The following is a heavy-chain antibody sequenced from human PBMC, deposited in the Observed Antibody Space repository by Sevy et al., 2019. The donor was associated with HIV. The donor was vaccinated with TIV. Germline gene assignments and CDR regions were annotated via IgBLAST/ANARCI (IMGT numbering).Heavy chain of an antibody. CDR2: MNPNSGNT. CDR3: AGGLSLIVVVIAYYFDY. Sequence: ASVKVSCKASGYTFTSYDINWVRQATGQGLEWMGWMNPNSGNTGYAQKFQGRVTMTRNTSISTAYMELSSLRSEDTAVYYCAGGLSLIVVVIAYYFDYWGQGTQVTVSS. D-gene: IGHD3-22*01. V-gene: IGHV1-8*01. CDR1: GYTFTSYD. J-gene: IGHJ4*02.